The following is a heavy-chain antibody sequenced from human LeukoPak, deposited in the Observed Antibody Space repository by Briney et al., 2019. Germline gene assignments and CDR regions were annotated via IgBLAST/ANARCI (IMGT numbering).Heavy chain of an antibody. J-gene: IGHJ5*02. D-gene: IGHD3-3*01. CDR1: GFSIKDYF. Sequence: SETLSLTCTVSGFSIKDYFWSWIRQPPGKGLEWLGYVYYSGSTRYSPSLKSRVTISLDTSRNQFSLKLSSVTAADTALYFCVRHLMTIFGVVIKPGPFDPWGQGTLVTVSS. CDR2: VYYSGST. V-gene: IGHV4-59*08. CDR3: VRHLMTIFGVVIKPGPFDP.